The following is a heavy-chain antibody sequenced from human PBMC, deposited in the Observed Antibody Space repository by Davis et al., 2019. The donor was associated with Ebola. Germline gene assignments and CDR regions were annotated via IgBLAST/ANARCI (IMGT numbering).Heavy chain of an antibody. CDR2: ISSSNSNI. Sequence: PGGSLRLSCAVSGFTFSDYSMNWVRQAPGKGLEWLSYISSSNSNIHYADSVKGRFTISRDNAKNSLYLQMNSLRAEDTAVYYCARDPPYYDILTGYYLSWFDPWGQGTLVTVSS. J-gene: IGHJ5*02. D-gene: IGHD3-9*01. CDR3: ARDPPYYDILTGYYLSWFDP. CDR1: GFTFSDYS. V-gene: IGHV3-48*04.